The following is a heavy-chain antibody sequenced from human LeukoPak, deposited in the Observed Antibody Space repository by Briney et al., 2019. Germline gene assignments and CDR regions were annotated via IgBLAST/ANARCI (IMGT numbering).Heavy chain of an antibody. CDR1: GFTFSSYE. J-gene: IGHJ6*02. V-gene: IGHV3-48*03. CDR3: ARDQGVAVEYYGIDV. D-gene: IGHD6-19*01. Sequence: PGGPLRLSCAASGFTFSSYEMNWVRQAPEKGLEWVSYISSSGSTIYYADSVKGRFTISRDNAKNSLYLQMNSLRAEDTAVYYCARDQGVAVEYYGIDVWGQGTTVTVSS. CDR2: ISSSGSTI.